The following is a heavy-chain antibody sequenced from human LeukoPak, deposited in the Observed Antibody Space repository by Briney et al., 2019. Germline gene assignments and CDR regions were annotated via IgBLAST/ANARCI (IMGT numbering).Heavy chain of an antibody. CDR1: GGSISSSRHY. J-gene: IGHJ4*02. Sequence: SETLSLTCTVSGGSISSSRHYWGWIRQPPGKGLLWIGSVYYSGSSYYNPSLKNRVTISLDTSRNQFSLRLTSVTAADTAVYYCARYDSGEFDYWGQGTLVIVSS. D-gene: IGHD3-10*01. CDR2: VYYSGSS. CDR3: ARYDSGEFDY. V-gene: IGHV4-39*01.